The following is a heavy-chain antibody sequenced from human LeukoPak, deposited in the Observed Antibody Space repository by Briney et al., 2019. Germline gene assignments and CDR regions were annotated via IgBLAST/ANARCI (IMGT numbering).Heavy chain of an antibody. CDR1: GYIFTSYG. D-gene: IGHD6-13*01. Sequence: GASVKVSCKASGYIFTSYGVSWVRQAPGQGLEWMGWISAFNGNTNYAQKFQGRVTMTTDTSTSTAYMELRSLRSDDTAVYYCASAAAGISRYHAFDIWGQGTMVTVSS. V-gene: IGHV1-18*01. CDR2: ISAFNGNT. J-gene: IGHJ3*02. CDR3: ASAAAGISRYHAFDI.